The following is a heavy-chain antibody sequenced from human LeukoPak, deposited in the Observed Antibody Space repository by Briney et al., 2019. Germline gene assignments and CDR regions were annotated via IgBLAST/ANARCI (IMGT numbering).Heavy chain of an antibody. CDR1: GGSISSSNW. CDR2: IYHSGST. D-gene: IGHD3-22*01. CDR3: AAITYYYDSSPLDY. V-gene: IGHV4-4*02. J-gene: IGHJ4*02. Sequence: PSETLSLTCAVSGGSISSSNWWSWVRQPPGKGLEWIGEIYHSGSTNYNPSLKSRVTISVDKSKNQFPLKLSSVTAADTAVYYCAAITYYYDSSPLDYWGQGTLVTVSS.